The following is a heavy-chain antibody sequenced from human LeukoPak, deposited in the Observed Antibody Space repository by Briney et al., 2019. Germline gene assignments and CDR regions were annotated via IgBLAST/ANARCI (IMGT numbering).Heavy chain of an antibody. CDR3: ARDRGAARFDF. J-gene: IGHJ4*02. Sequence: GGSLRLSCAASGFTVSSNYMSWVRQAPGKGLEWVSVIYSGGSTYYADSVKGRFTISRDNSKNTLYLQMNSLRVEDTAVYYCARDRGAARFDFWGQGTQVTVSS. CDR2: IYSGGST. D-gene: IGHD6-6*01. V-gene: IGHV3-66*01. CDR1: GFTVSSNY.